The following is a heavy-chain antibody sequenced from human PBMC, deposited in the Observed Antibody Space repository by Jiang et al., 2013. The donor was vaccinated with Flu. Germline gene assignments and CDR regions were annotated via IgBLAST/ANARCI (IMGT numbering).Heavy chain of an antibody. J-gene: IGHJ4*02. CDR2: IYYSGST. D-gene: IGHD3-22*01. V-gene: IGHV4-61*01. CDR1: GGSVSSGSYY. CDR3: ARGGGYYDSSGYSSLYY. Sequence: GLVKPSETLSLTCTVSGGSVSSGSYYWSWIRQPPGKGLEWIGYIYYSGSTNYNPSLKSRVTISVDTSKNQFSLKLSSVTAADTAVYYCARGGGYYDSSGYSSLYYWGQGTLVTVSS.